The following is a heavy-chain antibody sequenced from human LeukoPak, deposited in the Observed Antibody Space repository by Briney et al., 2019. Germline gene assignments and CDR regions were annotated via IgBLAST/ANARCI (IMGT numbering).Heavy chain of an antibody. CDR2: IRQDGSEK. V-gene: IGHV3-7*03. Sequence: GGSLRLSCAASGFTFSSYWMSWVRQAPGKGLEWVANIRQDGSEKYYVDSVKGRFTISRDNAKNSLYLQMNSLRAEDTAVYYCARDGGYDYVWGSYRYGGYFDYWGQGTLVTVSS. D-gene: IGHD3-16*02. CDR3: ARDGGYDYVWGSYRYGGYFDY. J-gene: IGHJ4*02. CDR1: GFTFSSYW.